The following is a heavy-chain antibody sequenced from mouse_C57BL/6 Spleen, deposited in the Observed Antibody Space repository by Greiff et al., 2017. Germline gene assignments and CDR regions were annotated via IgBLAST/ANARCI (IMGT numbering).Heavy chain of an antibody. CDR1: GFTFSSYA. D-gene: IGHD2-1*01. CDR2: ISSGGDYI. Sequence: EVKLQESGEGLVKPGGSLKLSCAASGFTFSSYAMSWVRQTPEKRLEWVAYISSGGDYIYYADTVKGRFTISRDNARNTLYLQMSSLKSEDTAMYYCTRGGGNYQSSTEYFDVWGTGTTVTVSS. CDR3: TRGGGNYQSSTEYFDV. V-gene: IGHV5-9-1*02. J-gene: IGHJ1*03.